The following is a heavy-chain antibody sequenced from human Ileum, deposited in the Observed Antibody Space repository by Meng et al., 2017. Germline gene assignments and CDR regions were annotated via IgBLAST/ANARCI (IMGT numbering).Heavy chain of an antibody. CDR2: GST. CDR3: ARDHWGSLDY. V-gene: IGHV4-61*01. J-gene: IGHJ4*02. Sequence: QMRVRESGPGPVRPSETLSLTCTVSGASVSSNNDGWGWIRQPPGKGLEWIGYGSTNHNPSLKSRVTISVDTSKNQFFLTLNSVTAADTAIYYCARDHWGSLDYWGQGILVTVSS. D-gene: IGHD7-27*01. CDR1: GASVSSNNDG.